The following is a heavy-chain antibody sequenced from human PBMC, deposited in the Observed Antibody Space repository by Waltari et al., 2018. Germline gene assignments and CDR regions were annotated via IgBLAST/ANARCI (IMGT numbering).Heavy chain of an antibody. CDR2: INPNSGGT. D-gene: IGHD2-15*01. CDR3: ARDYCSGGSCYSVHY. V-gene: IGHV1-2*02. CDR1: GYTFTGYY. Sequence: QVQLVQSGAEVKKPGASVKVSCKASGYTFTGYYMHWVRQAPGQGLEWMGWINPNSGGTNYAQKFQGRVNMTRDTSISTAYMELSRLRSDDTAVYYCARDYCSGGSCYSVHYWGQGTLVTVSS. J-gene: IGHJ4*02.